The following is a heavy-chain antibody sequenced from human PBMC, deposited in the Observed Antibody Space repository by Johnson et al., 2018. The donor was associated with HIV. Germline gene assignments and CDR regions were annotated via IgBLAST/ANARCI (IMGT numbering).Heavy chain of an antibody. CDR2: ISSSGTTV. Sequence: QVQLVESGGGLVKPGGSLRLSCVASGFTFSDYYMSWIRQTPGKGLEWVSYISSSGTTVYNADSVQGRFSISRDNAKQSLYLQMNSLRAEDTAVYHCAREGAWEVRPGAFDIWGQGTTVTVSS. D-gene: IGHD1-26*01. V-gene: IGHV3-11*04. CDR3: AREGAWEVRPGAFDI. J-gene: IGHJ3*02. CDR1: GFTFSDYY.